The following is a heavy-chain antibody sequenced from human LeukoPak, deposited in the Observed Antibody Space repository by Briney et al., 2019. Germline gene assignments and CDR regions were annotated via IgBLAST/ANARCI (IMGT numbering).Heavy chain of an antibody. V-gene: IGHV4-30-4*01. D-gene: IGHD3-16*01. CDR2: IYYSGST. CDR1: GGSISSGDYY. CDR3: ARGRLHPYDYVWGALPTYAFDI. J-gene: IGHJ3*02. Sequence: SETLSLTCTVSGGSISSGDYYWSWIRQPPGKGLEWIGYIYYSGSTYYNPSLKSRVTISVDTSKNQFSLKLSSVTAADTAVYYCARGRLHPYDYVWGALPTYAFDIWGQGTMVTVSS.